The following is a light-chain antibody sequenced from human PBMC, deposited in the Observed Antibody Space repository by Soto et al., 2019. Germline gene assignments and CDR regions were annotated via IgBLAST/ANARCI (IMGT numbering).Light chain of an antibody. J-gene: IGKJ1*01. Sequence: DIQMTQSPSTLPASVGDRVTITCRASQSISSWLAWYQQKPGKAPKLLIYKASSLESGVPSRFSGSGSGTEFTLTISSLQPDDFATYYCQQYNVYSRAFGQGTKVDIK. V-gene: IGKV1-5*03. CDR2: KAS. CDR1: QSISSW. CDR3: QQYNVYSRA.